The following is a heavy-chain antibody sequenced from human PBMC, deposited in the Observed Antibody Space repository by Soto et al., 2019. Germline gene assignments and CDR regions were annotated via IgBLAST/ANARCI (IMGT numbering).Heavy chain of an antibody. Sequence: PGGSLRLSCAAFGLTISGKKYVAWVRQAPGKGLEWVSALYDVDGSFYADSVKGRFTTSSDSSKTTVYLQMNDLRPDDTAVYYCATWHERKHAYDVWGQGTTVTVSS. CDR1: GLTISGKKY. CDR3: ATWHERKHAYDV. D-gene: IGHD1-1*01. J-gene: IGHJ3*01. CDR2: LYDVDGS. V-gene: IGHV3-53*01.